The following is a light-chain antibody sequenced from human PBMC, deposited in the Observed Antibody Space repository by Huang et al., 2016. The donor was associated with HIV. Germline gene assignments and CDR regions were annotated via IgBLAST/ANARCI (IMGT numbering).Light chain of an antibody. V-gene: IGKV3-11*01. J-gene: IGKJ3*01. CDR2: DAS. CDR1: QSVSNS. Sequence: EIVLTQSPATLSLSPGEGATLSCRASQSVSNSLVWYQQKPGQAPRLLIYDASNRATGIPARFSGSGSGTDFTLTISSLEPEDFAVYYCQQRSNWPLTFGPGTKVDIK. CDR3: QQRSNWPLT.